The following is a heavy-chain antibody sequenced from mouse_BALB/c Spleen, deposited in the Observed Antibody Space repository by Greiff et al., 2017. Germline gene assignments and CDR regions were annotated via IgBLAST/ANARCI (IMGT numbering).Heavy chain of an antibody. V-gene: IGHV2-2*02. D-gene: IGHD1-1*02. CDR2: IWSGGST. J-gene: IGHJ3*01. CDR3: ARNGAWSWFAY. CDR1: GFSLTSYG. Sequence: VQLVESGPGLVQPSQSLSITCTVSGFSLTSYGVHWVRQSPGKGLEWLGVIWSGGSTDYNAAFISRLSISKDNSKSQVFFKMNSLQANDTAIYYCARNGAWSWFAYWGQGTLVTVSA.